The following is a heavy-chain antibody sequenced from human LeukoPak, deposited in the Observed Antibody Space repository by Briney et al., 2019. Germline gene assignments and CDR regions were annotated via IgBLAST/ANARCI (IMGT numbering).Heavy chain of an antibody. V-gene: IGHV3-23*01. CDR1: GFTFSSYA. Sequence: GGSLGLSCAASGFTFSSYAMSWVRQAPGKGLEWVSAISGSGGSTYYADSVKGRFTISRDNSKNTLYLQMNSLRAEDTAVYYCAKGRYSSGWYRLDYWGQGTLVTVSS. CDR2: ISGSGGST. J-gene: IGHJ4*02. D-gene: IGHD6-19*01. CDR3: AKGRYSSGWYRLDY.